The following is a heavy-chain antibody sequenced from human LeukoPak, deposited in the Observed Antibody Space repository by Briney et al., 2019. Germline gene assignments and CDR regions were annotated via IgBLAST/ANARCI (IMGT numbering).Heavy chain of an antibody. V-gene: IGHV3-7*01. J-gene: IGHJ4*02. CDR3: ARDREYVDY. Sequence: QTGGSLRLSCAASGFTFSSYAMSWVRQAPGKGLEWVANIKQDGSEKYYVDSVKGRFTISRDNAKNSLYLQMNSLRAEDTAVYYCARDREYVDYWGQGTLVTVSS. D-gene: IGHD3-10*01. CDR1: GFTFSSYA. CDR2: IKQDGSEK.